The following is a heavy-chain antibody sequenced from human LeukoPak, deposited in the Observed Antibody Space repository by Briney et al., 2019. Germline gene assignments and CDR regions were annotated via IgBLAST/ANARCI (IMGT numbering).Heavy chain of an antibody. Sequence: SETLSLTCTVSGGSISSSSYYWGWIRQPPGKGLEWIGSIYYSGSTYYNPSLKSRVTISVDTSKNQFSLKLSSVTAADTAVYYCASGIKSILVGAHDAFDIWGQGTMVTVSS. V-gene: IGHV4-39*07. CDR2: IYYSGST. CDR1: GGSISSSSYY. D-gene: IGHD1-26*01. J-gene: IGHJ3*02. CDR3: ASGIKSILVGAHDAFDI.